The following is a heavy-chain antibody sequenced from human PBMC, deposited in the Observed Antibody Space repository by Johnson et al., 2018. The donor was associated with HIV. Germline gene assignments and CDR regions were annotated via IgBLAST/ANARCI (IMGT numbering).Heavy chain of an antibody. CDR1: GFTFSTYD. CDR2: ISYDGTKK. CDR3: ARGKAWIQSWDDAFDI. Sequence: QVQLVESGGGVVQPGRSLRLSCAASGFTFSTYDMHWVRQAPGKGLEWVAVISYDGTKKYYADSVKGRFTMSRDNSKNTIYLQTNSLRREDTAVYYCARGKAWIQSWDDAFDIWGQGAMVTVSS. D-gene: IGHD5-18*01. J-gene: IGHJ3*02. V-gene: IGHV3-30*19.